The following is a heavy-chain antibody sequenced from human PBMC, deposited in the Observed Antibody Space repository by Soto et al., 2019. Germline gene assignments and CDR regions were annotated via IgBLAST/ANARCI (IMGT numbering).Heavy chain of an antibody. CDR3: ARGDVGAFDL. Sequence: EVQLVESGGGLVQPGGSLRLSCVASEFTFSYDWMHWVRQVPGKGLVWVSRIQSDGSSTAYADSVMGRFTISRDNAKNTLYLQMASLRAEDTAVYYGARGDVGAFDLWGQGTMVTVSS. CDR2: IQSDGSST. J-gene: IGHJ3*01. CDR1: EFTFSYDW. V-gene: IGHV3-74*03. D-gene: IGHD1-26*01.